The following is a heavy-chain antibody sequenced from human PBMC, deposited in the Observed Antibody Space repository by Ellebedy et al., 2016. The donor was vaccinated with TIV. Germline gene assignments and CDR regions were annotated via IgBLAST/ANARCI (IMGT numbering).Heavy chain of an antibody. D-gene: IGHD2-15*01. CDR2: FSVYNGNT. CDR3: AKGIQGYCSGGTCYPNFDC. J-gene: IGHJ4*02. Sequence: AASVKVSCKASGYTFSIFGFSWVRQAPGQGLEWMGWFSVYNGNTNYAQKFQGRVTMTRDTSSSTVYMELSSLRSEDTAVYYCAKGIQGYCSGGTCYPNFDCWGQGTLVTVSS. V-gene: IGHV1-18*04. CDR1: GYTFSIFG.